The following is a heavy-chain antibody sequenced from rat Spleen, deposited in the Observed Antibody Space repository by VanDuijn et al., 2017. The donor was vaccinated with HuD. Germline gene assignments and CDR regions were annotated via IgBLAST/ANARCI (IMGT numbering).Heavy chain of an antibody. Sequence: EVQLVESGGGLVQPGRSLKLSCAASGFTFNNYGMHWIRQAPTKGLEWVATISSDGRRNYYRDSVKGRFTISRDNAKSTLYLQMDSLRSEDTATYYCTTDYPKWGQGVMVTVSS. D-gene: IGHD1-4*01. CDR1: GFTFNNYG. CDR3: TTDYPK. V-gene: IGHV5-19*01. J-gene: IGHJ2*01. CDR2: ISSDGRRN.